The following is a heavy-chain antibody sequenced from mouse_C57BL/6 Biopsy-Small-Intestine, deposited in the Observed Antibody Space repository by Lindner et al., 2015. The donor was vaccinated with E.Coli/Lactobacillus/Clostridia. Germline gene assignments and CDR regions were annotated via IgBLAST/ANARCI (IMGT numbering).Heavy chain of an antibody. Sequence: VQLQESGAELVRPGASVKLSCTASGFNIKDDYMHWVKQRPEQGLEWIGWIDPENGDTEYASKFQGKATITAVTSSNTAYLQLSSLTSEDTAVCYCTTRWLLRPDYWGQGTTLTVSS. CDR1: GFNIKDDY. CDR2: IDPENGDT. V-gene: IGHV14-4*01. D-gene: IGHD2-3*01. CDR3: TTRWLLRPDY. J-gene: IGHJ2*01.